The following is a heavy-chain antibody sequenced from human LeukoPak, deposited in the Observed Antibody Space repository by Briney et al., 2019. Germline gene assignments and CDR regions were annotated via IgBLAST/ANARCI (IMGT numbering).Heavy chain of an antibody. CDR2: MKPDSGNS. CDR1: GYPFTSFE. Sequence: ASVKVSCKASGYPFTSFEINWVRQVTGEGLEWMGWMKPDSGNSAFAQKFRDRVTLSSDSSINTAYMEVSSLGSDDTAVYYCARALTGTGPSAYYMDVWGKGTTVTVSS. V-gene: IGHV1-8*01. CDR3: ARALTGTGPSAYYMDV. J-gene: IGHJ6*03. D-gene: IGHD1-20*01.